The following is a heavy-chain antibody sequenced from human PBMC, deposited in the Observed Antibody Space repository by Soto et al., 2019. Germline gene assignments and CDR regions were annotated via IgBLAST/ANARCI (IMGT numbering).Heavy chain of an antibody. J-gene: IGHJ5*02. D-gene: IGHD6-6*01. CDR2: IYWDDDK. Sequence: QITLKESGPTLVKPTQTLTLTCTFSGFSLSTSGVGVGWIRQPPGKALEWLALIYWDDDKRYSPSLKSRLTTPKDTTKTRVVLTMTNMPPLNTPTYYCAHSVSARPPQYPWFDPWGQGTLVTVSS. CDR3: AHSVSARPPQYPWFDP. V-gene: IGHV2-5*02. CDR1: GFSLSTSGVG.